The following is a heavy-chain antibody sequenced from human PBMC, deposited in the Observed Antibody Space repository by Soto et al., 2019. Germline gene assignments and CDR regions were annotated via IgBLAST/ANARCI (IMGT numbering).Heavy chain of an antibody. CDR3: VRLWGYTNDQVVPFDC. Sequence: EVQLVESGGGLVQPGGSLRLSCAASGFTFSDHYMDWVRQAPGKGLEWVGRTRNKADSYTTEYAASVKGRFTISRDDSCDSLYLHMNSLRTEDTAVYYCVRLWGYTNDQVVPFDCWGQGTLVTVSS. CDR1: GFTFSDHY. CDR2: TRNKADSYTT. J-gene: IGHJ4*02. D-gene: IGHD6-13*01. V-gene: IGHV3-72*01.